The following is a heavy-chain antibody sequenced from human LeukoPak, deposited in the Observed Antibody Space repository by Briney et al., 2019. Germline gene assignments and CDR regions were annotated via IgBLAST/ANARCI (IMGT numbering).Heavy chain of an antibody. V-gene: IGHV1-69*01. CDR3: ARDDGRSSSWYYFDY. CDR1: GGTFSSYA. CDR2: IIPIFGTA. Sequence: SVKVSCKASGGTFSSYAISWVRQAPGQGLEWMGGIIPIFGTANYAQKFQGRVTITADESTSTAYMELSSLRSVDTAVYYCARDDGRSSSWYYFDYWGQGTLVTVSS. J-gene: IGHJ4*02. D-gene: IGHD6-13*01.